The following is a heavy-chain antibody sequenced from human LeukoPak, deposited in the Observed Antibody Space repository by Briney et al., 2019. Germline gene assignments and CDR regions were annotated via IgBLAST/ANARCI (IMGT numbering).Heavy chain of an antibody. D-gene: IGHD2-15*01. CDR1: GFTFSDYY. CDR3: ARVACSGGSCYSVYYYGMDV. V-gene: IGHV3-11*01. J-gene: IGHJ6*02. CDR2: ISSSGSTI. Sequence: GGSLRLSCAASGFTFSDYYMSCIRQAPGKGRQWVSYISSSGSTIYYADSVKGRFTISRDNAKNSLYLQMNSLRAEDTAVYYCARVACSGGSCYSVYYYGMDVWGQGTTVTVSS.